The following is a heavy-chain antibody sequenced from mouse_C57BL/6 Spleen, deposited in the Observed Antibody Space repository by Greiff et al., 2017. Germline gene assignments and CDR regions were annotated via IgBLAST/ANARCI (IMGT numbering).Heavy chain of an antibody. V-gene: IGHV2-2*01. D-gene: IGHD1-1*01. Sequence: VKLVESGPGLVQPSQSLSITCTVSGFSLTSYGVHWVRQSPGKGLEWLGVIWSGGSTDYNAAFISRLSISKDNSKSQVFFKMNSLQADDTAIYYCARCLYYYGSSYDWYFDVWGTGTTVTVSS. CDR3: ARCLYYYGSSYDWYFDV. J-gene: IGHJ1*03. CDR2: IWSGGST. CDR1: GFSLTSYG.